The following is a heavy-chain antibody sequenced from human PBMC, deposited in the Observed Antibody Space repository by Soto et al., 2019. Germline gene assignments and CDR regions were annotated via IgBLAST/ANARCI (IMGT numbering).Heavy chain of an antibody. J-gene: IGHJ4*02. D-gene: IGHD4-17*01. CDR1: GFTFSSYA. Sequence: QVQLVESGGGVVQPGRSLRLSCAASGFTFSSYAMHWVRQAPGKGLEWVAVISYDGSNKYYADSVKGRFTISRDNSKNTLYLQMNSLRAEDTAVYYCARELPDYGHYAFDYWGQGTLVTVSS. CDR2: ISYDGSNK. V-gene: IGHV3-30-3*01. CDR3: ARELPDYGHYAFDY.